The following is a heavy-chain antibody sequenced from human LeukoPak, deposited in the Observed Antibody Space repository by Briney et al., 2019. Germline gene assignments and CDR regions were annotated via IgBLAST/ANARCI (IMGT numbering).Heavy chain of an antibody. CDR3: ARGGQWLVWSKYYFDY. Sequence: SETLSLTCTVSGGPISSYYWSWIRQPPGKGLEWIGYIYYSGSTNYNPSLKSRVTISVDTSKNQFSLKLSSVTAADTAVYYCARGGQWLVWSKYYFDYWGQGTLVTVSS. J-gene: IGHJ4*02. D-gene: IGHD6-19*01. CDR1: GGPISSYY. V-gene: IGHV4-59*01. CDR2: IYYSGST.